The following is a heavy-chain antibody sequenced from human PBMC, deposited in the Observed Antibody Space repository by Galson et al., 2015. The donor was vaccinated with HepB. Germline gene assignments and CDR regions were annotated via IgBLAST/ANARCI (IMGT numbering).Heavy chain of an antibody. Sequence: SVKVSCKASGFSLTTYGFFWVRQAPGQGLEWMGWLSACDHGTVYARTLQGRVTMTSDASTSTAYMELRNLRSDDTAVYYCATDLNGDFCHWGQGTLVTVSS. CDR3: ATDLNGDFCH. D-gene: IGHD4-17*01. CDR2: LSACDHGT. V-gene: IGHV1-18*01. CDR1: GFSLTTYG. J-gene: IGHJ4*02.